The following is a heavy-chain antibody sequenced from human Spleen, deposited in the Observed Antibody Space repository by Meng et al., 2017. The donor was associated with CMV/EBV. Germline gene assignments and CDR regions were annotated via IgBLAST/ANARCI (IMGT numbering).Heavy chain of an antibody. J-gene: IGHJ6*02. CDR2: INPNSGGT. CDR1: GYTFTGYY. CDR3: AREGYSNYRGGGAWVFSQMGYDYYYGMDV. Sequence: ASVKVSCKASGYTFTGYYMHWVRQAPGQGLEGMGWINPNSGGTNYAQKSQGRVTMTTDTSTSKAYMGLRSLRSDDPAGYYCAREGYSNYRGGGAWVFSQMGYDYYYGMDVWGQGTTVTVSS. V-gene: IGHV1-2*02. D-gene: IGHD4-11*01.